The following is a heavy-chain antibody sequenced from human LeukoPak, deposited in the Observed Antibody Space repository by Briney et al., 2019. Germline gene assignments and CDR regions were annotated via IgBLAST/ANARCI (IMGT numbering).Heavy chain of an antibody. CDR2: ISSSSSTI. V-gene: IGHV3-48*02. J-gene: IGHJ4*02. Sequence: EGSLRLSCASSGFTFSSYAMSWVRQAPGKGLEWVSYISSSSSTIYYADSVKGRFTISRDNAKNSLYLQMNSLRDEDTAVYYCARIRSSSGWYGSDYWGQGTLVTVSS. D-gene: IGHD6-19*01. CDR1: GFTFSSYA. CDR3: ARIRSSSGWYGSDY.